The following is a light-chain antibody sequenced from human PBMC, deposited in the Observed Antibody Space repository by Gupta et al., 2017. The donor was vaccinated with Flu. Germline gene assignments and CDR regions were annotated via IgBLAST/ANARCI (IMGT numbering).Light chain of an antibody. J-gene: IGKJ2*01. CDR3: QQYNNRPPYT. Sequence: DIAMTQSPATLSVSPGERATLSCRASQSVSSNLASCQQKPGQDPRLLLSGASTRTTSSPARLSSSGSGATFTLTISSLQAEDFAVFYCQQYNNRPPYTFGQGTKLEIK. CDR1: QSVSSN. V-gene: IGKV3-15*01. CDR2: GAS.